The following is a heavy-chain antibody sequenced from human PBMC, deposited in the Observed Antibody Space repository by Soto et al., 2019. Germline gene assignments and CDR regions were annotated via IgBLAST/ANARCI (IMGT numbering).Heavy chain of an antibody. D-gene: IGHD3-22*01. CDR2: IRNKAYGGTT. V-gene: IGHV3-49*03. CDR3: TRPPRDDTSGYYSLPFY. CDR1: GFTFGDYA. Sequence: LRLSCTASGFTFGDYAMSWFRQAPGKGLEWVGFIRNKAYGGTTEYAASVKGRFTISRDDSKSIAYLQMNSLKTEDTAVYYCTRPPRDDTSGYYSLPFYWGQGTLVTVSS. J-gene: IGHJ4*02.